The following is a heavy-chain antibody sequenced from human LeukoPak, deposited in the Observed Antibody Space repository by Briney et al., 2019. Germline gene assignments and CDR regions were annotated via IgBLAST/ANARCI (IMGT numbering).Heavy chain of an antibody. J-gene: IGHJ4*02. Sequence: PGRFLRLSCAASGFTFSSYAMHWVRQAPGKGLEWVAVISYDGSNKYYADSVKGRFTISRDNSKNTLYLQMNSLRAEDTAVYYCARDGGGMRTAKYYFDYWGQGTLVTVSS. CDR2: ISYDGSNK. D-gene: IGHD2-8*01. V-gene: IGHV3-30-3*01. CDR3: ARDGGGMRTAKYYFDY. CDR1: GFTFSSYA.